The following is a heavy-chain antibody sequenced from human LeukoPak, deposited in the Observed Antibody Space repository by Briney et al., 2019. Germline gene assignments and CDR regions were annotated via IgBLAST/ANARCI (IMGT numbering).Heavy chain of an antibody. Sequence: GASVTVSCKASGYTFTSNYIHWVRQAPGQALEWMGMISPRDGSTSYAQKFQGRVTVTRDTSTSTVHMELSGLRSEDTAVYYCARDQEGFDYWGQGTLVTVSS. CDR3: ARDQEGFDY. V-gene: IGHV1-46*01. CDR2: ISPRDGST. J-gene: IGHJ4*02. CDR1: GYTFTSNY.